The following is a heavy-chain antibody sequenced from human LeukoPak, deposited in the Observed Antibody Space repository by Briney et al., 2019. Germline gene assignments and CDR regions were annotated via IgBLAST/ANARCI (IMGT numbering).Heavy chain of an antibody. CDR1: GFTFSASA. V-gene: IGHV3-23*01. CDR3: VIPLGDNWFYP. D-gene: IGHD7-27*01. J-gene: IGHJ5*02. Sequence: GGSLRLSCAASGFTFSASAMSWVHQAPGKGLEWVSAISGTGGTIFYADSVKGRFTISRDNSKNTVYLQMNSLRVEDTALYYCVIPLGDNWFYPWGQGTLVTV. CDR2: ISGTGGTI.